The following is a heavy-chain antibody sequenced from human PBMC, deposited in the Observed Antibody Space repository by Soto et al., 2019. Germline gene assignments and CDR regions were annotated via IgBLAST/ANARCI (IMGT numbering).Heavy chain of an antibody. CDR1: GYSFTSYW. CDR2: IYPGDSDT. D-gene: IGHD2-2*01. Sequence: PGESLKISCKGSGYSFTSYWIGWARQMPGKGLEWMGIIYPGDSDTRYSPSFQGQVTISADKSIGTAYLQWSSLKASDTAMYYCARLSGYCSSTSCTPYYYYGMDVWGQGTTVTVSS. V-gene: IGHV5-51*01. CDR3: ARLSGYCSSTSCTPYYYYGMDV. J-gene: IGHJ6*02.